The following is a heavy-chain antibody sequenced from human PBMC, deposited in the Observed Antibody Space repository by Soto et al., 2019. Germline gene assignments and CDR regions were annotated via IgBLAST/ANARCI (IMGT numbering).Heavy chain of an antibody. J-gene: IGHJ4*02. CDR1: GYTFTSYG. Sequence: QVHLVQSGAEVKKPGASVKVSCKASGYTFTSYGITWVRQAPGQGREWMGWISAHNGNTDYAQKLQGRVIATRDTSTSTAHMELRSLISDDTAVYYCARGRYGDYWGQGALVTVSS. CDR2: ISAHNGNT. CDR3: ARGRYGDY. V-gene: IGHV1-18*01. D-gene: IGHD1-1*01.